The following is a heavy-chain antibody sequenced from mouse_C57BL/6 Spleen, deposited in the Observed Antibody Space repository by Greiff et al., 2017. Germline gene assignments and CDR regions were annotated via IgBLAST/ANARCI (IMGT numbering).Heavy chain of an antibody. CDR3: ARSITTVVAHDY. CDR2: IDPSDSYT. J-gene: IGHJ2*01. D-gene: IGHD1-1*01. V-gene: IGHV1-59*01. CDR1: GYTFTSYW. Sequence: QVQLQQSGAELVRPGTSVKLSCKASGYTFTSYWMHWVKQRPGQGLEWIGVIDPSDSYTNYNQKFKGKATLTVDTSSSTAYMQLSSLTSEDSAVYYCARSITTVVAHDYWGQGTTLTVSS.